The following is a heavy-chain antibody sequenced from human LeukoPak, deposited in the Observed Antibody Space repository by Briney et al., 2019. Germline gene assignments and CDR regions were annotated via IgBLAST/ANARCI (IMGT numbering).Heavy chain of an antibody. J-gene: IGHJ4*02. CDR2: IYHSGST. CDR3: ARARPPPTYYFDY. V-gene: IGHV4-30-2*01. D-gene: IGHD6-6*01. Sequence: SQTLSLTCAVSGGSISSGGYSWSWIRQPPGKGLGWIGYIYHSGSTYYNPSLKSRVTISVDRSKNQFSLKLSSVTAADTAVYYCARARPPPTYYFDYWGQGTLVTVSS. CDR1: GGSISSGGYS.